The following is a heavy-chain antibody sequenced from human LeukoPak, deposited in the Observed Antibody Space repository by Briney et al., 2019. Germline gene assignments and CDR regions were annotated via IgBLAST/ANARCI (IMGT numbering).Heavy chain of an antibody. CDR1: GLTFSSYS. CDR3: EKEGVEYSYSYGDY. D-gene: IGHD3-16*01. J-gene: IGHJ4*02. CDR2: INSRSSTI. Sequence: GGSLRLSCAASGLTFSSYSMNWVRQAPGKGLEWVSYINSRSSTIYYADSVKGRFTISGDNAKNSLYLQMNNLRPDDTAFYFCEKEGVEYSYSYGDYWGQGTLVTVSS. V-gene: IGHV3-48*01.